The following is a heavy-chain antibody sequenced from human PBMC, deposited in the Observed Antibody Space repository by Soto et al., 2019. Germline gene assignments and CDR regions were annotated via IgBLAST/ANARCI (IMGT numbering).Heavy chain of an antibody. D-gene: IGHD3-9*01. J-gene: IGHJ2*01. CDR3: FFFQAEDGIRYNLPVSAFLLNRSSDL. Sequence: QTPGEGLKWIGGVCYSGNTRYNPSLASRVTISLDTSKNQFSLKVSSVAAADTAVYYCFFFQAEDGIRYNLPVSAFLLNRSSDL. V-gene: IGHV4-39*01. CDR2: VCYSGNT.